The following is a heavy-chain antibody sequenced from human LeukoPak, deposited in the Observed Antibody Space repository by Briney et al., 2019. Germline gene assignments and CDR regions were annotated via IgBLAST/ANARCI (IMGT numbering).Heavy chain of an antibody. J-gene: IGHJ4*02. D-gene: IGHD3-9*01. Sequence: ASVKVSCKASGYTFTSYGISWVRQAPGQGLEWMGWISAYNGNTNYAQKLQGRVTMTTDTSTSTAYMELRSLRSDDTAVHYCATGPVDDILTGYPFGGFDYWGQGTLVTVSS. CDR1: GYTFTSYG. CDR2: ISAYNGNT. V-gene: IGHV1-18*01. CDR3: ATGPVDDILTGYPFGGFDY.